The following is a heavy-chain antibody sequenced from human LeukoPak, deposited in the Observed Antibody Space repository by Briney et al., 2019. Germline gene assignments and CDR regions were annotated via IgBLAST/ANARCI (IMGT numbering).Heavy chain of an antibody. J-gene: IGHJ4*02. Sequence: GGSLRLSCAASGFTVSSNYMSWVRQAPGKGLEWVSVIYGGGSTYYADSVKGRFTISRDNSKNTLYLQMNSLRVEDTAVYYCARGPGFSSSQRPYYFDYWGQGTLVTVSS. V-gene: IGHV3-53*01. CDR3: ARGPGFSSSQRPYYFDY. CDR1: GFTVSSNY. CDR2: IYGGGST. D-gene: IGHD6-13*01.